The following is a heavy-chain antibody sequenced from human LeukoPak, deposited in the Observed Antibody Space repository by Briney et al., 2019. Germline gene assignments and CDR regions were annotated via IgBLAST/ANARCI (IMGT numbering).Heavy chain of an antibody. CDR1: GGTFSSYA. J-gene: IGHJ5*02. Sequence: ASVKVSCKASGGTFSSYAINWVRQATGQGLEWMGWMNPNSGNTGYAQKFQGRVTMTRNTSISTAYMELSSLRSEDTAVYYCAREYYYDSSGWFDPWGQGTLVTVSS. D-gene: IGHD3-22*01. CDR3: AREYYYDSSGWFDP. CDR2: MNPNSGNT. V-gene: IGHV1-8*02.